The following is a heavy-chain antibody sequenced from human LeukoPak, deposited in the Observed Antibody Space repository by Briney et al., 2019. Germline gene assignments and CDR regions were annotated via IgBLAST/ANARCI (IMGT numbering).Heavy chain of an antibody. Sequence: PGGSLRLSCAASGFTFSNYGIHWVRQAPGKGLEWVAVIWYDGSSKYYADSVKGRFTISRDNSKNTVYLQVNSLRAEDTAVYHCARGFRYYDGIDAFDIWGQGTMVTVSS. CDR1: GFTFSNYG. CDR2: IWYDGSSK. V-gene: IGHV3-33*01. J-gene: IGHJ3*02. D-gene: IGHD3-22*01. CDR3: ARGFRYYDGIDAFDI.